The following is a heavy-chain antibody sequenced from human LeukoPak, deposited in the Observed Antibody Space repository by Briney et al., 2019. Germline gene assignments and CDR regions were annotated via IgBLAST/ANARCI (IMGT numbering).Heavy chain of an antibody. CDR1: GGSFSGYY. CDR2: INHSGST. CDR3: ARGIVMVVAATHHRFDP. J-gene: IGHJ5*02. Sequence: SETLSLTCAVYGGSFSGYYCSWIRQPPGKGLEWIGEINHSGSTNYNPSLKSRVTISVDTSKNQFSLKLSSVTAADTAVYYCARGIVMVVAATHHRFDPWGQGTLVTVSS. V-gene: IGHV4-34*01. D-gene: IGHD2-15*01.